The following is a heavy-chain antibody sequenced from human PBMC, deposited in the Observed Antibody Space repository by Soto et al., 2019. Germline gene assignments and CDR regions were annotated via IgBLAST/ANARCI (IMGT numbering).Heavy chain of an antibody. CDR1: GFTFSSYS. CDR3: ARVITQSSSRRNNTDY. CDR2: ISSSSSDI. Sequence: EVQLVESGGGLVKPGGSLRLSCAASGFTFSSYSMNWVRQAPGKGLEWVSSISSSSSDIYYADSVKGRFTISRDNAKNSLYLQMNSLRAEDTAVYYCARVITQSSSRRNNTDYWGQGTLVTVSS. D-gene: IGHD6-13*01. V-gene: IGHV3-21*01. J-gene: IGHJ4*02.